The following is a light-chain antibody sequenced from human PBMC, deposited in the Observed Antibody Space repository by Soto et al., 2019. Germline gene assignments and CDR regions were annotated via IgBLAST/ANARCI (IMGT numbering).Light chain of an antibody. V-gene: IGKV3-20*01. J-gene: IGKJ1*01. CDR1: QSVSSTY. CDR3: QHHNA. Sequence: EIVLTQSPGTLSLSPGERATLSCRASQSVSSTYLAWYQQKPGQAPRLLIYGASSRATGIPDRFSGSGSGTDITLTISRLEPEDFAVYYCQHHNAFGQGTKVEIK. CDR2: GAS.